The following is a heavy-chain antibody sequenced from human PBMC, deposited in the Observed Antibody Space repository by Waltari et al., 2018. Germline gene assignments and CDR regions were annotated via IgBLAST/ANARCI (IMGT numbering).Heavy chain of an antibody. CDR3: ARSSRRSSWYGNFDY. CDR2: IKQDGSEK. V-gene: IGHV3-7*01. J-gene: IGHJ4*02. Sequence: EVQLVESGGALVQPGGSLRLSCAGSGFTCRRLWLSWVRQAPGKGLEWVANIKQDGSEKYYGDSVEGRFTISRDNAKSSLYLQINSLRAEDTAVYYCARSSRRSSWYGNFDYWGQGTLVTVSS. CDR1: GFTCRRLW. D-gene: IGHD6-13*01.